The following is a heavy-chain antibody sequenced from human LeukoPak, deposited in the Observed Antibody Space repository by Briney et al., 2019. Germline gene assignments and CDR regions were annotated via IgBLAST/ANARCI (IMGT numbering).Heavy chain of an antibody. J-gene: IGHJ6*03. Sequence: SEALSLTCTVSGGSLSSHYWSWIRQPPGKGLEWIGYIYYSGSTNYNPSLKSRVTISVDTSKNQFSLKLSSVTAADTAVYYCARGVYDSSGYYRYYYYYYMDVWGKGTTVTVSS. D-gene: IGHD3-22*01. CDR3: ARGVYDSSGYYRYYYYYYMDV. CDR1: GGSLSSHY. V-gene: IGHV4-59*11. CDR2: IYYSGST.